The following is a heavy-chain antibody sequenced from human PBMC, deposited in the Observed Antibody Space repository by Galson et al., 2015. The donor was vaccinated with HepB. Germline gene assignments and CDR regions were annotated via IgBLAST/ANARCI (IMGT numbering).Heavy chain of an antibody. CDR1: GFTFSSYS. J-gene: IGHJ3*02. Sequence: SLRLSCAASGFTFSSYSMNWVRQAPGKGLEWVSSISSSSSYIYYADSVKGRFTISRDNAKNSLYLQMNSLRAEDTAVYYCAREVPAAGTLDAFDIWGQGTMVTVSS. CDR3: AREVPAAGTLDAFDI. CDR2: ISSSSSYI. D-gene: IGHD6-13*01. V-gene: IGHV3-21*01.